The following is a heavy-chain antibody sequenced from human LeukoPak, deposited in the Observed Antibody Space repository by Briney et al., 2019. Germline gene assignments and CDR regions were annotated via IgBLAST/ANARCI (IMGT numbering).Heavy chain of an antibody. CDR2: VAGRGGAT. Sequence: GGSLRLSCAASGFTFSDYAMNWVRQAPGRGLEWVAHVAGRGGATYYADSVKGRFTISRDNSKNTLYLQMSSLRAEDMAVYYCAKDAIAYNGVYGAFDVWGQGTMVTVSS. CDR1: GFTFSDYA. D-gene: IGHD1-1*01. J-gene: IGHJ3*01. V-gene: IGHV3-23*01. CDR3: AKDAIAYNGVYGAFDV.